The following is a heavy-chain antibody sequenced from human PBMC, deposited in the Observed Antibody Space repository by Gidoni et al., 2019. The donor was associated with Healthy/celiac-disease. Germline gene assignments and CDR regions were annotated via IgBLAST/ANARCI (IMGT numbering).Heavy chain of an antibody. CDR3: ARGGLLMFDY. Sequence: EVQMVESGGGLVKPGGSLRLSCAASGFTFSSYSMNWVRQAPGKGLEWVSSISSSSSYIFYADSVKGRFTISRDNAKNSLYLQMNSLRAEDTAVYYCARGGLLMFDYWGQGTLVTVSS. V-gene: IGHV3-21*01. D-gene: IGHD3-16*01. CDR1: GFTFSSYS. CDR2: ISSSSSYI. J-gene: IGHJ4*02.